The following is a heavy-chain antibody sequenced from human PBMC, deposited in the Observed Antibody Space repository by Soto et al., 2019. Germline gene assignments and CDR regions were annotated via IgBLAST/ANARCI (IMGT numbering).Heavy chain of an antibody. CDR2: ISGSGGIT. Sequence: PGGSLRLSCAASGFPFSSYAMTWVRQTPGKGLEWVSGISGSGGITYYADSVKCRFTISRDNSNNTLFLQMHSLRADDTAVYYWAQSLSASPNYFFDSWGQGTLVTVSS. CDR3: AQSLSASPNYFFDS. D-gene: IGHD1-1*01. CDR1: GFPFSSYA. J-gene: IGHJ4*02. V-gene: IGHV3-23*01.